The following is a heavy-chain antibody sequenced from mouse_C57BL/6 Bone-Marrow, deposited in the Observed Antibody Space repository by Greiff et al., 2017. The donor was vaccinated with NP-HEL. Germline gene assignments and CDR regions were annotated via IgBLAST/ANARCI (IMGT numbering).Heavy chain of an antibody. CDR3: ARRENYSKGFAE. Sequence: QVQLQQSGPELVMPGASVKLSCKASGYTFTSSWMHWVKQRPGQGLEWIGEIYPSDSYTNYNRKFKGKSPLTVDKSSSPAYMQLSSLTSEDSAVYYCARRENYSKGFAEWGKGTLVTVSA. CDR2: IYPSDSYT. V-gene: IGHV1-69*01. CDR1: GYTFTSSW. J-gene: IGHJ3*01. D-gene: IGHD2-5*01.